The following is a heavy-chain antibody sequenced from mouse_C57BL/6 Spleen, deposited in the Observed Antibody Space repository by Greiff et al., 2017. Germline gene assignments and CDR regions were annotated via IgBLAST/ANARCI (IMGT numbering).Heavy chain of an antibody. CDR3: ARSSYGSSLAWFAY. Sequence: QVQLQQPGAELVKPGASVKLSCKASGYTFTSYWMHWVKQRPGQGLEWIGMIHPNSGSTNYNEKFKSKATLTVDNSSSTAYMQLSSLTSEDSAVYCCARSSYGSSLAWFAYWGPGTPVTVSA. D-gene: IGHD1-1*01. CDR2: IHPNSGST. J-gene: IGHJ3*01. CDR1: GYTFTSYW. V-gene: IGHV1-64*01.